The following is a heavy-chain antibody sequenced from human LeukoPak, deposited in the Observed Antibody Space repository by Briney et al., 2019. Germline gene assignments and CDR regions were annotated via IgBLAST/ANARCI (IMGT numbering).Heavy chain of an antibody. D-gene: IGHD6-13*01. CDR3: TRLYSSSWPYDAFDI. V-gene: IGHV3-73*01. J-gene: IGHJ3*02. CDR1: GFTFSGSA. Sequence: PGGSLRLSCAASGFTFSGSAMHWVRQASGKGLEWVGRIRTKPNNYATAYAASVKGRFTISRDDSKNTAYLQMNSLKTEDTAVYYCTRLYSSSWPYDAFDIWGQGTMVTVSS. CDR2: IRTKPNNYAT.